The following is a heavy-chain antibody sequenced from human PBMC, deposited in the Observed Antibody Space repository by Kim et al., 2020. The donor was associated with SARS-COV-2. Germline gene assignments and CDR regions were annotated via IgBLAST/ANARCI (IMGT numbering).Heavy chain of an antibody. J-gene: IGHJ5*01. D-gene: IGHD3-22*01. CDR2: ISYSGNT. Sequence: SETLSLTCTVSGGSISSASYFWGWIRQPPGRGLEWIGSISYSGNTYYNPSLKGRVTIAIDTSKNQFYLKLSSVSAADTAVYYCARPEGYYYHRFESWGQGALVTVS. CDR3: ARPEGYYYHRFES. V-gene: IGHV4-39*01. CDR1: GGSISSASYF.